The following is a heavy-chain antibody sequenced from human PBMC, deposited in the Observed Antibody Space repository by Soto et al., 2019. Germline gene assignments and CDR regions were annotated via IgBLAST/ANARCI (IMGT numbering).Heavy chain of an antibody. CDR1: GYTFTGYY. Sequence: QVQLVQSGAEVKKPGASVKVSCKASGYTFTGYYMHWVRQAPGQGLEWMGWINPNSGGTNYAQKFQGWVTMTRDTSISTAYMELSGLRSDDTAVYYCARGGVDTAMVADNWFDPWGQGTLVTVSS. V-gene: IGHV1-2*04. CDR2: INPNSGGT. CDR3: ARGGVDTAMVADNWFDP. J-gene: IGHJ5*02. D-gene: IGHD5-18*01.